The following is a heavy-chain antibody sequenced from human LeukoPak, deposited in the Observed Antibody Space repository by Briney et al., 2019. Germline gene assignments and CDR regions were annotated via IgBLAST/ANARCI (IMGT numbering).Heavy chain of an antibody. Sequence: GGSLRLSCAASGLTFTKAWMTWVRQAPGEGLEWVGRIKSKNDGGTTDYAPPVKGRFTISRDDSKNTLYLQMNSLKTEDTAVYYCTTNPYDKSGYHIWGQGTMVTVSS. D-gene: IGHD3-22*01. CDR3: TTNPYDKSGYHI. CDR1: GLTFTKAW. V-gene: IGHV3-15*01. CDR2: IKSKNDGGTT. J-gene: IGHJ3*02.